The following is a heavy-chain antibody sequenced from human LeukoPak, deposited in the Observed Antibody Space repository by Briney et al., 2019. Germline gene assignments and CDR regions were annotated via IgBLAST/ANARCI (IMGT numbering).Heavy chain of an antibody. Sequence: KPSETLSLTCTVSGGSISSYYWSWIRQPPGKGLERIGYIYYSGSTNYNPSLKSRVTISVDTSKNQFSLKLSSVTAADTAVYYCARWGIAAATNWFDPWGQGTLVTVSS. J-gene: IGHJ5*02. CDR2: IYYSGST. V-gene: IGHV4-59*01. CDR3: ARWGIAAATNWFDP. D-gene: IGHD6-13*01. CDR1: GGSISSYY.